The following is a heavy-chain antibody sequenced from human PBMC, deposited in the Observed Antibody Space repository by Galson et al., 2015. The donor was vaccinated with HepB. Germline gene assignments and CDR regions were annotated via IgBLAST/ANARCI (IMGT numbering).Heavy chain of an antibody. V-gene: IGHV4-34*01. CDR1: GGSFSRYH. Sequence: ETLSLTCAVSGGSFSRYHWTWLRQPPGKGLEWIGETDHRGSTRFNPSLKSRVTISVDTSRGQFSLNLSPVTAADTGIYYCASGVKDLLKKYGLDVWGPGTTVTVSS. J-gene: IGHJ6*02. D-gene: IGHD1-26*01. CDR2: TDHRGST. CDR3: ASGVKDLLKKYGLDV.